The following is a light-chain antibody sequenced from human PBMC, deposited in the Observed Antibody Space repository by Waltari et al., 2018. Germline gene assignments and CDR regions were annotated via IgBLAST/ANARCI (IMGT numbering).Light chain of an antibody. CDR3: LQHNSYPLT. CDR1: QGISNY. Sequence: DIQMTQSPSAMSASVGDRVTITCRASQGISNYLAWFQQKPGKVPKRLIYGASSLQSGVPSRFSGSGSGTECTLTISNLQPEDFATYYCLQHNSYPLTFGGGTKVEIK. V-gene: IGKV1-17*03. CDR2: GAS. J-gene: IGKJ4*01.